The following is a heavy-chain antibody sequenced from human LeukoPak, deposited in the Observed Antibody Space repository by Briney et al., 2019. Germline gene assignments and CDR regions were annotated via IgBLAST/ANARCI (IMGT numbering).Heavy chain of an antibody. CDR1: GGSISSYY. CDR3: AGGKTYYYYYYMDV. V-gene: IGHV4-4*09. D-gene: IGHD1/OR15-1a*01. CDR2: IYTSGST. J-gene: IGHJ6*03. Sequence: SETLSLTCTVSGGSISSYYWSWIRQPPGKGLEWIGYIYTSGSTNYNPSVKSRVTISVDTSKNQFSLKLSSVTAADTAVYYCAGGKTYYYYYYMDVWGKGTTVTVSS.